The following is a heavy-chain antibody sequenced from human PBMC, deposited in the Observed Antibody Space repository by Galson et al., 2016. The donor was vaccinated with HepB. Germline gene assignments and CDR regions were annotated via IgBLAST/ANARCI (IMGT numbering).Heavy chain of an antibody. Sequence: SLRLSCASFGFSFNDYAMHWVRQTPGGGLEWLAVISFDGRHPYYAESVKGRFTISRDNSKDILFLQMNSLTGEDTATYYCAKENTPRGSLARGFALDIWGQGTMLTVSS. CDR2: ISFDGRHP. D-gene: IGHD1-26*01. CDR1: GFSFNDYA. CDR3: AKENTPRGSLARGFALDI. V-gene: IGHV3-30-3*02. J-gene: IGHJ3*02.